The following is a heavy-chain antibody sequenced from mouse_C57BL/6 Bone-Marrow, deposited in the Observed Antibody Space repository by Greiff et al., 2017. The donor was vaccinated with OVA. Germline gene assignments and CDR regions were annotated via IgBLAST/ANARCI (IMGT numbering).Heavy chain of an antibody. V-gene: IGHV1-26*01. J-gene: IGHJ2*01. CDR2: INPNNGGT. CDR3: AREYGSSRGYFDY. Sequence: EVQLQQSGPELVKPGASVKISCKASGYTFTDYYMNWVKQSHGKSLEWIGDINPNNGGTSYNQKFKGKATLTVDKSSSTAYMELRRLTSEDSAVYYCAREYGSSRGYFDYWGQGTTLTVSS. D-gene: IGHD1-1*01. CDR1: GYTFTDYY.